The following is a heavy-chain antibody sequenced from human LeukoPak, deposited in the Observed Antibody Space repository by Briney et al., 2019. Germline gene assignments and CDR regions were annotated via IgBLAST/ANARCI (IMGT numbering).Heavy chain of an antibody. D-gene: IGHD2-2*01. CDR3: ARDKDIVVVPAAQIDY. CDR2: ISGSGGST. V-gene: IGHV3-23*01. Sequence: PGGSLRLSCAASGFTFCSYAMSWVRQAPGKGLEWVSAISGSGGSTYYADSVKGRFTISRDNAKNTLYLQMNSLRAEDTAVYYCARDKDIVVVPAAQIDYWGQGTLVTVSS. J-gene: IGHJ4*02. CDR1: GFTFCSYA.